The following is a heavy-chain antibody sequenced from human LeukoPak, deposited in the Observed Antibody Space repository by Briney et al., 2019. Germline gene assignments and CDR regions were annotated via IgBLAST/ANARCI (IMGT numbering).Heavy chain of an antibody. D-gene: IGHD2-15*01. CDR3: AREDPEVVSATPFAY. V-gene: IGHV4-34*01. CDR1: SESFSGYY. Sequence: TSETLSLACAVYSESFSGYYWTWIRQPPGKGLEWIGEINHSGSTSYNPSLKSRVTISVDTSKKQFSLNLSSVTAADTAVYYCAREDPEVVSATPFAYWGQGTLVTVSS. J-gene: IGHJ4*02. CDR2: INHSGST.